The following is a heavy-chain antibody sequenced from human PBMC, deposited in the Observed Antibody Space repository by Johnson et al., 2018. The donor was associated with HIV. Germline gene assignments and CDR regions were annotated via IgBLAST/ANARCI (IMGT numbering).Heavy chain of an antibody. D-gene: IGHD6-19*01. V-gene: IGHV3-11*04. CDR3: AGDNLPGIAVYGGAFDI. Sequence: QVQLVESGGGLVKPGGSLRLSCAASGFTFSDYYMSWIRQAPGKGLEWVSYISSSGSTIYYADSVKGRFTISRDNAKNSRSLQMNSLRAEDTAVYFCAGDNLPGIAVYGGAFDIWGQGTMVTVSS. CDR2: ISSSGSTI. CDR1: GFTFSDYY. J-gene: IGHJ3*02.